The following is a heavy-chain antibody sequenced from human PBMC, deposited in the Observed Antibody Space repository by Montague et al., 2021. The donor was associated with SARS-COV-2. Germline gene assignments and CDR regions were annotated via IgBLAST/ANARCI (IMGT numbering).Heavy chain of an antibody. CDR3: ARDISPVIDYYSMDV. CDR2: ISSSSRYI. V-gene: IGHV3-21*01. Sequence: SLRLSCAASGFTYNSYSMNWVRRAPGKGLEWVSSISSSSRYIYYANSVRGRFTISRDNAKNSLYLQMNSLRAEDTAVYYCARDISPVIDYYSMDVWGQGTPVTVS. J-gene: IGHJ6*02. CDR1: GFTYNSYS.